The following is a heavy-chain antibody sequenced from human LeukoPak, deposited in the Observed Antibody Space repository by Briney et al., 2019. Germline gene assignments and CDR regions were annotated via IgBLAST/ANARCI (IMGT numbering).Heavy chain of an antibody. J-gene: IGHJ2*01. Sequence: PSETLTPTCTVSGGSISSSNYYWGWIRQPPGKGLEWIANIYYIGATYYNPSLKSRVTMSVDTSKNQFSLKLSSVTAADTAVYYCARAPCSGGSCQYWYFDLWGRGTLVTVSS. V-gene: IGHV4-39*07. CDR2: IYYIGAT. CDR1: GGSISSSNYY. D-gene: IGHD2-15*01. CDR3: ARAPCSGGSCQYWYFDL.